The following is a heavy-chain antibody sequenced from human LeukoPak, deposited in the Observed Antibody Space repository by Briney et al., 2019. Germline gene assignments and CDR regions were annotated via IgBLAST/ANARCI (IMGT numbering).Heavy chain of an antibody. D-gene: IGHD3-22*01. V-gene: IGHV3-30*14. J-gene: IGHJ4*02. CDR3: ARGSGLIDY. Sequence: GGSLRLSCAASGFTFSSYAMHWVRQAPGKGLEWVAVISYDGSNKYYADSRKGRFTISRDNSKNTLHLQMNSLRAEDTAVYYCARGSGLIDYWGQGTLVTVSS. CDR1: GFTFSSYA. CDR2: ISYDGSNK.